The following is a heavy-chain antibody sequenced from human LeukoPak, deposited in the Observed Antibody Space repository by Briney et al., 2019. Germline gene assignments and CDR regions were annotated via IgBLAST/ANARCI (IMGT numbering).Heavy chain of an antibody. D-gene: IGHD3-9*01. CDR1: GGSFSGYY. V-gene: IGHV4-34*01. J-gene: IGHJ5*02. CDR2: INHSGST. CDR3: ARGRLYYDILTGYYKGNWFDP. Sequence: SETLSLTCAVYGGSFSGYYWSWIRQPPGKGLEWIGEINHSGSTNYNPSLKSRVTISVDTSKNQFSLKLSSVTAVDTAVYYCARGRLYYDILTGYYKGNWFDPWGQGTLVTVSS.